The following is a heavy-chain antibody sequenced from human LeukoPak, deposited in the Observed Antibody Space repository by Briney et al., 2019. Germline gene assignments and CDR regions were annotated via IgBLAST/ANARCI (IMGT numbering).Heavy chain of an antibody. D-gene: IGHD6-19*01. CDR1: GFTFSDYN. CDR2: TRNSDNNK. CDR3: ARRIAGDGSHAFDI. V-gene: IGHV3-11*01. J-gene: IGHJ3*02. Sequence: GGSLRLSCAASGFTFSDYNMRWMRQAPGKGLEWVSYTRNSDNNKFYADSVKGRFTISRDNAKYSVYLQMNSLRAEDTAVYYCARRIAGDGSHAFDIWGQGTMVSVSS.